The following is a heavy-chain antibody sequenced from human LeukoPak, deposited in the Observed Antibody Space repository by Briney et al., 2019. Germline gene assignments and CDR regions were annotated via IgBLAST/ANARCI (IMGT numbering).Heavy chain of an antibody. CDR1: GFTFSSYG. D-gene: IGHD3-10*01. Sequence: PGGSLRLSCAASGFTFSSYGMHWVRQAPGKGLEWVAFIRYDGRNKYYADSVKGRFTISRDNAKNSLYLQMNSLRAEDTAVYYCARVGTMVRGAVDYWGQGTLVTVSS. J-gene: IGHJ4*02. CDR3: ARVGTMVRGAVDY. CDR2: IRYDGRNK. V-gene: IGHV3-30*02.